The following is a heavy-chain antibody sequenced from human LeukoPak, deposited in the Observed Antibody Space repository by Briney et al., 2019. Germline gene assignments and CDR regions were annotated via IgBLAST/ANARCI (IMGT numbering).Heavy chain of an antibody. CDR3: ARELGSLKHFDY. Sequence: PSETLSLTCAVYGGSFSGYYWSWIRQPPGEGLEWIGEINHSGSTNYNPSLKSRVTISVDTSKNQFSLKLSSVTAADTAVYYCARELGSLKHFDYWGQGTLVTVSS. D-gene: IGHD6-13*01. CDR1: GGSFSGYY. V-gene: IGHV4-34*01. J-gene: IGHJ4*02. CDR2: INHSGST.